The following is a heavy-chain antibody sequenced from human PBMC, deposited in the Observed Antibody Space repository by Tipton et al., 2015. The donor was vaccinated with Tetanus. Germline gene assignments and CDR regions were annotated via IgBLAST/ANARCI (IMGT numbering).Heavy chain of an antibody. Sequence: QLVQSGAEVKKPGESLKISCRGSGYNFTHYSIGWVRQMTGKGLEWVGIIDPRDSETFQGHVTISADKSISTAHLRWSSLEASDTAIYYCARRRSAILSGSYHWYFDIWGRGTLVIVSS. CDR1: GYNFTHYS. V-gene: IGHV5-51*01. D-gene: IGHD3-9*01. CDR3: ARRRSAILSGSYHWYFDI. J-gene: IGHJ2*01. CDR2: IDPRDSET.